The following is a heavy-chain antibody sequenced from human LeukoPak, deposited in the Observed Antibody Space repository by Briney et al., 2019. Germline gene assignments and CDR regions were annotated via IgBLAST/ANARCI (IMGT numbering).Heavy chain of an antibody. J-gene: IGHJ4*02. V-gene: IGHV4-34*01. D-gene: IGHD2-2*01. CDR3: ARVFYQPAAPHGSGDY. CDR2: INHSGST. CDR1: GGSFSGYY. Sequence: SETLSLTCAVYGGSFSGYYWSWIRQPPGKGLEWIGEINHSGSTNYNPSLKSRVTISVDTSKNQFSLKLSSVTAADTAMYYCARVFYQPAAPHGSGDYWGQGTLVTVSS.